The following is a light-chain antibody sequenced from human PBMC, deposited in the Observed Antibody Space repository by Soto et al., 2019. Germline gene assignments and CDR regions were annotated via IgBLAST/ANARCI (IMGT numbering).Light chain of an antibody. CDR3: QQYVTSPPGT. Sequence: IVLTQSPGTLSLSPGERATLSCRASQSVSSSYLAWYQQKPGQAPRLLIYGASSRATGIPDRFSGSGFGTDFTLTISRLESGDFAVYYFQQYVTSPPGTFGQGTKVEIK. V-gene: IGKV3-20*01. CDR1: QSVSSSY. CDR2: GAS. J-gene: IGKJ1*01.